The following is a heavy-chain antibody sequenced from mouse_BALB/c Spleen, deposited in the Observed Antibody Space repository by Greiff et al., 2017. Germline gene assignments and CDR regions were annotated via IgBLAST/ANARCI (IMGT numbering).Heavy chain of an antibody. V-gene: IGHV1-67*01. J-gene: IGHJ1*01. CDR2: ISTYYGDA. CDR3: ARSGYDYWYFDV. CDR1: GYTFTDYA. Sequence: QVQLQQSGAELVRPGVSVKISCKGSGYTFTDYAMHWVKQSHAKSLEWIGVISTYYGDASYNQKFKVKATMTVDKSSSTAYMELARLTSEDSAVYYCARSGYDYWYFDVWGAGTTVTVSS. D-gene: IGHD3-1*01.